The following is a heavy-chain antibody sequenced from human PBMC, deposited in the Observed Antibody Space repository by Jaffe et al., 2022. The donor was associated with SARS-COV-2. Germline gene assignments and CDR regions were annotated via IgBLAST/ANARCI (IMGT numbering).Heavy chain of an antibody. Sequence: EVQLVESGGGLVQPGRSLRLSCTASGFTFGDYAMSWFRQAPGKGLEWVGFIRSKAYGGTTEYAASVKGRFTISRDDSKSIAYLQMNSLKTEDTAVYYCTRDLILISYDSSGYYPPRDYYYMDVWGKGTTVTVSS. D-gene: IGHD3-22*01. CDR3: TRDLILISYDSSGYYPPRDYYYMDV. V-gene: IGHV3-49*03. CDR1: GFTFGDYA. CDR2: IRSKAYGGTT. J-gene: IGHJ6*03.